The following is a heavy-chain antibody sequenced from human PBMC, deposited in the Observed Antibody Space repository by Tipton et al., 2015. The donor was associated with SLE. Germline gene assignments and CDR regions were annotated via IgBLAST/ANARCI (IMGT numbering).Heavy chain of an antibody. J-gene: IGHJ4*02. V-gene: IGHV4-39*01. CDR3: ARHGLYVGSGELDF. D-gene: IGHD2/OR15-2a*01. Sequence: TLSLTCTVSGGSISSSSYYWAWIRQPPEKGLEWIASVYYSGSTFYNPSLKSRVTLSVGTSKSLFSLKLTSVTAADTAVYYCARHGLYVGSGELDFWGQGILVTVSS. CDR1: GGSISSSSYY. CDR2: VYYSGST.